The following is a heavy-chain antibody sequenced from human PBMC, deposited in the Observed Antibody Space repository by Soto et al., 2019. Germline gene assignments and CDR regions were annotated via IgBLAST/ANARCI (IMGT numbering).Heavy chain of an antibody. D-gene: IGHD3-22*01. CDR1: GFSFSTSAVG. J-gene: IGHJ4*02. CDR3: AHDTGAASSTRYSFGY. Sequence: QITLTESGPPLVKPTQTLTLTCTFPGFSFSTSAVGVGWFRQPPGNALEWLALIYLDDDKRYSPILKSRLTNTKDTSTNKVVPTMTTMDTMDIGSYFSAHDTGAASSTRYSFGYWGRRNQV. CDR2: IYLDDDK. V-gene: IGHV2-5*02.